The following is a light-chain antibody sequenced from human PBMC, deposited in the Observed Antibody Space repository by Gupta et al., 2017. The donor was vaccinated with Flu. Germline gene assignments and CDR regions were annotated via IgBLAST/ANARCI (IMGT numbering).Light chain of an antibody. V-gene: IGKV3-20*01. CDR3: QQYNNSPLT. CDR1: QSISSSY. J-gene: IGKJ4*01. Sequence: GTLSLSPGERATLSCRTSQSISSSYLAWYQQKPGQAPRLLIYGASSRATGIPDRFSGGGSGTDFTLTISRLEPEDFAVYYCQQYNNSPLTFGGGTKLEI. CDR2: GAS.